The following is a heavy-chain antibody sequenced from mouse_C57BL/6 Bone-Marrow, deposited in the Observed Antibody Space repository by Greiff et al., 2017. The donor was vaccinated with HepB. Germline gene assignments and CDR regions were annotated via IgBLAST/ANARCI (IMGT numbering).Heavy chain of an antibody. D-gene: IGHD2-1*01. CDR2: IDPANGNT. CDR3: ASPLLPHFDY. V-gene: IGHV14-3*01. J-gene: IGHJ2*01. CDR1: GFNIKNNY. Sequence: EVQLQQSVAELVRPGASVKLSCTASGFNIKNNYMHWVKQRPEQGLEWIGRIDPANGNTKNAPKFQGKATITADTSSNTAYLQLSSLTSEDTAIYFCASPLLPHFDYWGQGTTLTVSS.